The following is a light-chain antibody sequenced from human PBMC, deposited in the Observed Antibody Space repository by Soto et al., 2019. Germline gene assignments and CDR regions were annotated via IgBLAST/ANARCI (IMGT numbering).Light chain of an antibody. Sequence: QLVLTQSPSASSSLGASVKLTCTLSSGHSNYAIAWHQQQSENGPRYLMKLNSGGSHSKGYGIPDRFSGSSSVAERYLTSSGLQSEDEADYYCQTWGSGIVVFGGGTKLTVL. CDR3: QTWGSGIVV. CDR2: LNSGGSH. V-gene: IGLV4-69*01. J-gene: IGLJ2*01. CDR1: SGHSNYA.